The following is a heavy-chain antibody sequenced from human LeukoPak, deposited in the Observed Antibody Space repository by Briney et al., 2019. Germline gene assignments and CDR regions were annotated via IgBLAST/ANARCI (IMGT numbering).Heavy chain of an antibody. CDR1: GGSISSSSYY. CDR2: IYYSGST. V-gene: IGHV4-39*07. D-gene: IGHD3-22*01. Sequence: SETLSLTCTVSGGSISSSSYYWGWIRQPPGKGLEWIGSIYYSGSTYYNPSLKSRVTISVDRSKNQFSLKLSSVTAADTAVYYCARVSPPLYYYDSSGYYSDYWGQGTLVTVSS. CDR3: ARVSPPLYYYDSSGYYSDY. J-gene: IGHJ4*02.